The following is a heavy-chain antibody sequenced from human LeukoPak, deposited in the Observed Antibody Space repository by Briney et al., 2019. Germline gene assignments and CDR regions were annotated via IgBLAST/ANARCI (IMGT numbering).Heavy chain of an antibody. Sequence: PSETLSLTCTVSGGSIRNYYWSWIRQSPGKGLEWIGYIYYSGTTNSNPSLKSRVTISVDTSKNQFSLQLRSVTAADTAVYYCAREDPQTTVPEGMDVWGQGTTVIVSS. CDR3: AREDPQTTVPEGMDV. D-gene: IGHD4-17*01. J-gene: IGHJ6*02. V-gene: IGHV4-59*01. CDR2: IYYSGTT. CDR1: GGSIRNYY.